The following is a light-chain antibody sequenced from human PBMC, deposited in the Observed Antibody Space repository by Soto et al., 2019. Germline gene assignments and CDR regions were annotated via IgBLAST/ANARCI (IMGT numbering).Light chain of an antibody. V-gene: IGKV3-15*01. CDR3: EQYNIWPRWT. CDR1: QSVSSN. J-gene: IGKJ1*01. CDR2: GAS. Sequence: EIVMTQSPATLSVSPGERATLSCRASQSVSSNLAWYQQKPGQAPRLLIYGASTRATGIPARFSGSGSGTEFTLTISSLQSEDFAVYYCEQYNIWPRWTFGQGTKVEIK.